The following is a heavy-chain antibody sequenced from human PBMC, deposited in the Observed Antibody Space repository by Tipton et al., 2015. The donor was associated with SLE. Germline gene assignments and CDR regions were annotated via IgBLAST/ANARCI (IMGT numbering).Heavy chain of an antibody. CDR3: TKDVVLFIARHGYSQH. J-gene: IGHJ1*01. Sequence: GSLRLSCVASGFNSSTSAMSWVRQAPGKGPEWVSAISRSGDKTYYADSLKGRFTVSRDKAKNTLYLQMTSLRVEDTAVYYCTKDVVLFIARHGYSQHWGQGTLVTVSS. CDR1: GFNSSTSA. D-gene: IGHD2-21*01. CDR2: ISRSGDKT. V-gene: IGHV3-23*01.